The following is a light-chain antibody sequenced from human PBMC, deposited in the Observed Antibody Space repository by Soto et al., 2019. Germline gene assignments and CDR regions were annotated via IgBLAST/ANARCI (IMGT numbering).Light chain of an antibody. CDR2: DVG. CDR1: SSDVGGDNS. V-gene: IGLV2-14*03. J-gene: IGLJ1*01. Sequence: QSALTQPPSVSGSPGESVTLTCTGTSSDVGGDNSVSWYQHHPGQAPKLIIYDVGDRPSGVPYRFSGSKSGNTASLTISGLQAADEADYFCSSFTSSMTKVFGRGTKLTVL. CDR3: SSFTSSMTKV.